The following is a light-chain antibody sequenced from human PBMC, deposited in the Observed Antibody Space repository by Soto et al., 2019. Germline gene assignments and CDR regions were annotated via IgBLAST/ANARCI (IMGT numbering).Light chain of an antibody. CDR2: GAS. CDR1: QSVSSSY. Sequence: EIVLTQSPGTLSLSPGERATLSCRASQSVSSSYLAWYQQKPGQAPRLLIYGASSRATGIPARFSGSGSGTDFTLTISRLEPEDLAVYYCQQYGNSLFTFGPGTKVDIK. CDR3: QQYGNSLFT. J-gene: IGKJ3*01. V-gene: IGKV3-20*01.